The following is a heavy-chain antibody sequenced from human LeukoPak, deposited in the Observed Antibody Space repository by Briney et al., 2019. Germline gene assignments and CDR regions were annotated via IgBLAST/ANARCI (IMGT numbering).Heavy chain of an antibody. CDR3: ARGDSRGAATNYGDYEATDY. CDR1: GFTFSTFG. D-gene: IGHD4-17*01. J-gene: IGHJ4*02. CDR2: IWPDGSNQ. V-gene: IGHV3-30*02. Sequence: GGSLRLSCAASGFTFSTFGMHWVRRAPGKGLEWLTSIWPDGSNQYYADSVKGRLTISRDNSKSTLYLQMNSLRAEDSAVYYCARGDSRGAATNYGDYEATDYWGQGTLVTVSS.